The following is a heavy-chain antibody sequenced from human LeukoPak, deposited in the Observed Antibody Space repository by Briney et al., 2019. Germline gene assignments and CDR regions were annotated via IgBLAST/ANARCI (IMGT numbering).Heavy chain of an antibody. CDR3: ARVGYCSSTSCYTDYYYGMDV. V-gene: IGHV3-21*04. CDR1: GFTFSSYS. Sequence: GSLRLSCAASGFTFSSYSMNWVRQAPGKGLEWVSSISSSGSTIYYADSVKGRFTISRDNAKNSLYLQMNSLRAEDTAVYYCARVGYCSSTSCYTDYYYGMDVWGQGTTVTVSS. CDR2: ISSSGSTI. J-gene: IGHJ6*02. D-gene: IGHD2-2*02.